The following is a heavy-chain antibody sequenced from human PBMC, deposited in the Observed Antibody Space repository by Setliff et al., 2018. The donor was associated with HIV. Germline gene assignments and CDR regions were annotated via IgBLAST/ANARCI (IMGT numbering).Heavy chain of an antibody. Sequence: PGGSLRLSCVASGFTFSYSAMTWVRQAPGKGLVWVSRINSDGTSTTYADSVKGRFTISRDNAKNTLYLQMNSLRAEDTAVYYCARDRPRGGGSLDAFDIWGQGTMVTVSS. J-gene: IGHJ3*02. CDR3: ARDRPRGGGSLDAFDI. D-gene: IGHD1-26*01. CDR2: INSDGTST. V-gene: IGHV3-74*03. CDR1: GFTFSYSA.